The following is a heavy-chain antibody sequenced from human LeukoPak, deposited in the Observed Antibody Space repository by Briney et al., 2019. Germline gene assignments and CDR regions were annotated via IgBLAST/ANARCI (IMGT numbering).Heavy chain of an antibody. D-gene: IGHD6-13*01. V-gene: IGHV3-21*01. J-gene: IGHJ5*02. Sequence: GGSLRLSCAASGFTFSSDIMNWVRQAPGKGLEWVSSISSSSSCIYYAASVKGRFTISRDNAKTSLYLQMNSLSAEDTAVYYCARDPGIAAAGTNNWFDPWGQGTLVPVSS. CDR1: GFTFSSDI. CDR2: ISSSSSCI. CDR3: ARDPGIAAAGTNNWFDP.